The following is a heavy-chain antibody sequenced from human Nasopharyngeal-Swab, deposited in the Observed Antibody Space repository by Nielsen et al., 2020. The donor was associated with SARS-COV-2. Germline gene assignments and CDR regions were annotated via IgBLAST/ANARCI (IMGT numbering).Heavy chain of an antibody. Sequence: GGSLRLSCAVSGLTVSSTYMSWVRQAPGKGLEWVSVTEIGGTTHYADSVKGRFSISRDSSMNTLYLQMNNVRAEDTAVYYCARDLGGGYCTTTNCPGSWGQGTLVTVSS. CDR1: GLTVSSTY. J-gene: IGHJ1*01. CDR2: TEIGGTT. CDR3: ARDLGGGYCTTTNCPGS. V-gene: IGHV3-53*01. D-gene: IGHD2-2*01.